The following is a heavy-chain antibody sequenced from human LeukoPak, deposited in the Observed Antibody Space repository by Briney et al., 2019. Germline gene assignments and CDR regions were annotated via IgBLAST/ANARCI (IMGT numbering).Heavy chain of an antibody. D-gene: IGHD3-10*01. J-gene: IGHJ4*02. CDR3: AKDMVRGVIITTLGFDY. CDR2: MSNSGENT. V-gene: IGHV3-30*18. CDR1: GFTFSSYS. Sequence: GGSLRLSCAASGFTFSSYSMQWVRQTPGKGLEWVGIMSNSGENTFYGEAVKGRFTISRDNSQNTLYLQMNSLRTEDTAVYYCAKDMVRGVIITTLGFDYWGQGTLVTVSS.